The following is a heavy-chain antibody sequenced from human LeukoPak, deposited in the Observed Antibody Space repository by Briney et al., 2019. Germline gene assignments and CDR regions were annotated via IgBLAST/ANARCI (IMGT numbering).Heavy chain of an antibody. CDR2: IYYSGST. CDR1: GGSISSYY. V-gene: IGHV4-59*01. J-gene: IGHJ6*03. Sequence: PSETLSLTCTVSGGSISSYYWSWIRQPPGKGLEWIGYIYYSGSTNYNPSLKSRVTISVDTSKNQFSLKLSSVTAADTAVHYCARAIFGVVSQGYYMDVWGKGTTVTVSS. CDR3: ARAIFGVVSQGYYMDV. D-gene: IGHD3-3*01.